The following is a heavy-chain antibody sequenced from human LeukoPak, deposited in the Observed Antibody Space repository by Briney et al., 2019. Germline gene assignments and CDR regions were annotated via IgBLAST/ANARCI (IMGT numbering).Heavy chain of an antibody. CDR2: ISAYNGNT. D-gene: IGHD3-9*01. J-gene: IGHJ4*02. CDR3: ARDRYFDWLFSDFDY. CDR1: GYTFTSYG. V-gene: IGHV1-18*01. Sequence: GASVKVSCKASGYTFTSYGISWVRQAPGQGLEWMGWISAYNGNTNYAQKLQGRVTMTTDTSTSTAYMELRSLRSDDTAVYYCARDRYFDWLFSDFDYWGQGTLVTVSS.